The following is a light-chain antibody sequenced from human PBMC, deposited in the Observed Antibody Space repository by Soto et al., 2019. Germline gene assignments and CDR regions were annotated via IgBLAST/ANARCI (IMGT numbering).Light chain of an antibody. CDR2: GTS. V-gene: IGKV1-39*01. CDR3: HQYNGWPRT. CDR1: QSISSY. Sequence: IRMTQYPYTMSASVGDRVTITCRASQSISSYLNWYQQKPGKAPKLLIYGTSTRAGGVPARFSGGGSGTEFTLTITSLQSEDFAVYYCHQYNGWPRTFGQGTKVDI. J-gene: IGKJ1*01.